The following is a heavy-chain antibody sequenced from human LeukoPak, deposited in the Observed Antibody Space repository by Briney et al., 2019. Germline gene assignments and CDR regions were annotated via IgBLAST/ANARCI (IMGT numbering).Heavy chain of an antibody. J-gene: IGHJ5*02. V-gene: IGHV1-2*06. D-gene: IGHD2-2*01. CDR3: ATLVVPAAMVYNWFDP. CDR1: GYTLTDYF. Sequence: ASVKVSCKVSGYTLTDYFMHWVRQAPGQGLEWMGRINPNSGGTNYAQKFQGRVTMTRDTSISTAYMELSRLRSDDTAVYYCATLVVPAAMVYNWFDPWGQGTLVTVSS. CDR2: INPNSGGT.